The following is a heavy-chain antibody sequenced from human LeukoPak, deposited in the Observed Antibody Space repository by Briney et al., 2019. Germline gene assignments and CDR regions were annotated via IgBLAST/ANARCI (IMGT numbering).Heavy chain of an antibody. CDR3: ARFPFVVVVGDWFDP. J-gene: IGHJ5*02. CDR1: GGSISSYY. D-gene: IGHD2-15*01. CDR2: IYYSGST. V-gene: IGHV4-59*01. Sequence: SETLSLTCTVSGGSISSYYWSWIRQPPGKGLEWIGYIYYSGSTNYNPSLKSRVTISVDTSKNQFSLKLSSVTAAGTAVYYCARFPFVVVVGDWFDPWGQGTLVTVSS.